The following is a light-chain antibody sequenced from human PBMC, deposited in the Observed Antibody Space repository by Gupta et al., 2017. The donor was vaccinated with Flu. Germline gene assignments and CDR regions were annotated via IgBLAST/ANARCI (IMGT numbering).Light chain of an antibody. CDR1: QDIRNY. V-gene: IGKV1-33*01. CDR3: QQYDSLPT. CDR2: DAS. Sequence: VGDRVTITCQASQDIRNYLNWYQQKPGKAPDLLIYDASNLEKGVPSRCSGSGYGTEFTFTINGLQAEDVATYYCQQYDSLPTFGQGTTVEIK. J-gene: IGKJ1*01.